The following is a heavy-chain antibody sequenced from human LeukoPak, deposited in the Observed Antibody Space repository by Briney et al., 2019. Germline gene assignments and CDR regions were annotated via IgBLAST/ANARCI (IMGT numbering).Heavy chain of an antibody. Sequence: PSETLSLTCTVSGGSISSYYWSWIRQPAGKGLEWIGRIYTSGSTNYNPSLKSRVTMSLDTSKNQFSLKLSSVTAADTAVYYCARGYYDFLGALYYGMDVWGQGTTVTVSS. CDR2: IYTSGST. CDR1: GGSISSYY. V-gene: IGHV4-4*07. J-gene: IGHJ6*02. CDR3: ARGYYDFLGALYYGMDV. D-gene: IGHD3-3*01.